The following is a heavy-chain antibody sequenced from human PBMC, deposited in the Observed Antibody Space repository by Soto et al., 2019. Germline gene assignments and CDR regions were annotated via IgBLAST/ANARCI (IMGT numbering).Heavy chain of an antibody. D-gene: IGHD3-3*01. CDR2: MNPNSGNT. CDR3: ARWADLFGVDNYYYYGMDV. J-gene: IGHJ6*02. Sequence: GASVKVSCKASGYTFTSYDINWVRQATGQGLEWMGWMNPNSGNTGYAQKFQGRVTMTRNTSISTAYMELSSLRSEDTAVYYCARWADLFGVDNYYYYGMDVWGQGTTVTVSS. CDR1: GYTFTSYD. V-gene: IGHV1-8*01.